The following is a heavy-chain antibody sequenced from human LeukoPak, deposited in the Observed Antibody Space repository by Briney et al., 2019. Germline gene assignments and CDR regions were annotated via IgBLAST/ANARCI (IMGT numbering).Heavy chain of an antibody. J-gene: IGHJ6*02. CDR2: IIPILGIA. CDR3: ARGAFYDILTGYQTYYYGMDV. V-gene: IGHV1-69*04. CDR1: GGTFSSYA. D-gene: IGHD3-9*01. Sequence: SVKVSCKASGGTFSSYAISWVRQAPGQGLEWMGRIIPILGIANYAQKFQGRVTITADKSTSTAYMELSSPRSEDTAVYYCARGAFYDILTGYQTYYYGMDVWGQGTTVTVS.